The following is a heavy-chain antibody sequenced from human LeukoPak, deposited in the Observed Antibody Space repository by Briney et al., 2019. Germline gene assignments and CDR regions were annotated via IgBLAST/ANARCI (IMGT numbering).Heavy chain of an antibody. V-gene: IGHV3-30*01. CDR2: ISYDGSNK. CDR1: GFTFSSYV. CDR3: AREAARYDAFDI. J-gene: IGHJ3*02. D-gene: IGHD6-6*01. Sequence: GGSLRLSCAASGFTFSSYVMHWVRQAPGKGLEWVAVISYDGSNKYYADSVKGRFTISRDNSKNTLYLQMNSLRAEDTAVYYCAREAARYDAFDIWGQGTMVTVSS.